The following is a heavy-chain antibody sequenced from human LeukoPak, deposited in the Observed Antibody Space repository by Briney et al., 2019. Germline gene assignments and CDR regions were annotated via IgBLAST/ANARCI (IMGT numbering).Heavy chain of an antibody. CDR1: GGTFSSYA. V-gene: IGHV1-69*04. J-gene: IGHJ4*02. Sequence: ASVKVSCKASGGTFSSYAISWVRRAPGQGLEWMGRIIPILGIANYAQKFQGRVTITADKSTSTAYMELSSLRSEDTAVYYCARDDSGWSHFDYWGQGTLVTVSS. D-gene: IGHD6-19*01. CDR3: ARDDSGWSHFDY. CDR2: IIPILGIA.